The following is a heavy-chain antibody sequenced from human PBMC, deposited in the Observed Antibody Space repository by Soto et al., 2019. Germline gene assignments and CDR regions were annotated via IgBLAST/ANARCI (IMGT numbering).Heavy chain of an antibody. Sequence: PSETLSLTCTVSSVSISISSSSYYWGWIRQPPGRGLEWIGSIYYTGNTYYNPSLRSRVTMSADTSKNQFSLKLTSVTAADTAVYYCARQGDSGHYFLMPNWFDPWGQGTLVTVSS. V-gene: IGHV4-39*01. J-gene: IGHJ5*02. CDR2: IYYTGNT. CDR1: SVSISISSSSYY. CDR3: ARQGDSGHYFLMPNWFDP. D-gene: IGHD1-26*01.